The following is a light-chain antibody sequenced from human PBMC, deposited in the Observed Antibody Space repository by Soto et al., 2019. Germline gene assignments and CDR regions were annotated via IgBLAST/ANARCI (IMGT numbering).Light chain of an antibody. CDR2: WAS. J-gene: IGKJ1*01. Sequence: DIVMTQSPDSLAVSLGERATINCKSSQSVLYSSNNQNYLAWYQQKPGQPPNLLIYWASTRESGVPDQFSGSGSGTDFTLTISSLQAEDVAVYYCQKYYSTPWTFGQGTKVEIK. CDR3: QKYYSTPWT. CDR1: QSVLYSSNNQNY. V-gene: IGKV4-1*01.